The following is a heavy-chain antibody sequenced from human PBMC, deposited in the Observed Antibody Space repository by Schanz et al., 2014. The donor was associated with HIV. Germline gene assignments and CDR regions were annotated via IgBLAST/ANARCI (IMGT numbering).Heavy chain of an antibody. Sequence: EVQLEEDGGGLVQPGRSLRLSCAASGFTFDDFAMHWVRQVPGKGLEWVSGIISSSSTKVYADSVKGRFTISRDNARNSLYLQMNSLSADDTALYYCARDKLRDFWSGPGGRDGWGPGTTGIVSS. CDR1: GFTFDDFA. CDR2: IISSSSTK. V-gene: IGHV3-9*01. J-gene: IGHJ6*02. CDR3: ARDKLRDFWSGPGGRDG. D-gene: IGHD3-3*01.